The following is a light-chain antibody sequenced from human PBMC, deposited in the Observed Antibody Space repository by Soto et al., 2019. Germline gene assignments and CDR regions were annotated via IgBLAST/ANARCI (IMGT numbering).Light chain of an antibody. CDR2: AAS. CDR1: QGISNH. J-gene: IGKJ1*01. Sequence: DIQMTQSPSSLSASVGDRVTITCRASQGISNHLAWYQQKPGKVPKLLIYAASTLQSGVPSRFSGSGSGTDFTLTISSLQPEDVATYYCQKYSSAPRTFGQGTKVEIK. CDR3: QKYSSAPRT. V-gene: IGKV1-27*01.